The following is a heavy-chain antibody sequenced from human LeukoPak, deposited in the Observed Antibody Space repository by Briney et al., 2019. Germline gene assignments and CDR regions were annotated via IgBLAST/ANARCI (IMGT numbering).Heavy chain of an antibody. CDR1: GYTFTGYY. CDR2: INPNSGGT. Sequence: ASVKVSCKASGYTFTGYYMHWVRQAPGQGLEWMGWINPNSGGTNYAQKFQGRVTMTRDTSISTAYMELSRLRSDDTAVYYCARDLRRFGEFRYYYYMDVWGKGTTVTVSS. J-gene: IGHJ6*03. CDR3: ARDLRRFGEFRYYYYMDV. V-gene: IGHV1-2*02. D-gene: IGHD3-10*01.